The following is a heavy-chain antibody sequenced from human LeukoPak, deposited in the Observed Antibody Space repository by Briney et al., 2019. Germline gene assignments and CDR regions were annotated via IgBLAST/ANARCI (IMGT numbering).Heavy chain of an antibody. CDR2: ISYDGSNK. V-gene: IGHV3-30-3*01. J-gene: IGHJ5*02. D-gene: IGHD6-13*01. Sequence: GRSLRLSCAASGFTFSNYAMHWVRQAPGKGLEWVAVISYDGSNKYYADSVKGRFTISRDNSKNTLYLQMNSLRAEDTAVYYCAREAGYSSSWYYLNWFDPWGQGTLVTVSS. CDR1: GFTFSNYA. CDR3: AREAGYSSSWYYLNWFDP.